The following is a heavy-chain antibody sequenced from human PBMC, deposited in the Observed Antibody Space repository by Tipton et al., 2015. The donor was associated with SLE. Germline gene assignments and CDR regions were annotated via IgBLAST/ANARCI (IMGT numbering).Heavy chain of an antibody. J-gene: IGHJ4*02. Sequence: TLSLTCTVSNASINSVGYYWTWIRQHPGKALEWIGYIYYNGNTYYNPSLKSRATISADTSNNEFSLRLTSVTAADTAVYYCARGARGYSYGWGQGALVTVSS. CDR3: ARGARGYSYG. CDR2: IYYNGNT. V-gene: IGHV4-31*03. CDR1: NASINSVGYY. D-gene: IGHD5-18*01.